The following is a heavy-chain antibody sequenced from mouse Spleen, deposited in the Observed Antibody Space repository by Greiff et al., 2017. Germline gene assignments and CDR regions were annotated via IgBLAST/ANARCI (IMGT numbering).Heavy chain of an antibody. CDR3: ARYKTAQALDY. V-gene: IGHV7-3*01. J-gene: IGHJ2*01. CDR1: GFTFTDYY. CDR2: IRNKANGYTT. D-gene: IGHD3-2*02. Sequence: EVKLMESGGGLVQPGGSLSLSCAASGFTFTDYYMSWVRQPPGKALEWLGFIRNKANGYTTEYSASVKGRFTISRDNSQSILYLQMNALRAEDSATYYCARYKTAQALDYWGQGTTLTVSS.